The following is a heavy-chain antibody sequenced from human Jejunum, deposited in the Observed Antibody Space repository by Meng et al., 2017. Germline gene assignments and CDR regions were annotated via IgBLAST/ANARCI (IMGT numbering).Heavy chain of an antibody. CDR2: IYHSGST. J-gene: IGHJ4*02. Sequence: QVRLQASGPGRVKPSESLSRTCAVSGGSISSVYWWTWVRQSPGKGLEWIGEIYHSGSTNYNPSLKSRVTISVDKSKNQFSLKLTSVTAADTAVYYCARGGYYSFDYWGQGTLVTVSS. CDR1: GGSISSVYW. D-gene: IGHD5-18*01. CDR3: ARGGYYSFDY. V-gene: IGHV4-4*02.